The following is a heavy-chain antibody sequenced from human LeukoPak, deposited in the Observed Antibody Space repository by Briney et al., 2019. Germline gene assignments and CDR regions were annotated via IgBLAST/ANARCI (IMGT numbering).Heavy chain of an antibody. D-gene: IGHD3-3*01. Sequence: ASVKVSCKASGYTFTGHYIHWVRQAPGHGLQWMGWINPKTGGTGYAQDFHDRVTMTSDTSITTAYLTLSGLRSDDTAIYYCARIVFGVVNDALDLWGQGTLVSV. CDR3: ARIVFGVVNDALDL. J-gene: IGHJ3*01. V-gene: IGHV1-2*02. CDR1: GYTFTGHY. CDR2: INPKTGGT.